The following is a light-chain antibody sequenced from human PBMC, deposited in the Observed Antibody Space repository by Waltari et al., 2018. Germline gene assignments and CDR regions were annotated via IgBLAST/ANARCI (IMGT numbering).Light chain of an antibody. CDR3: QKYDRLPAT. V-gene: IGKV3-20*01. CDR1: QTVGKA. CDR2: VTS. Sequence: EIVLTQSPGTLSLSPGETATLSCRASQTVGKALTWYQQKPGQAPRLLIYVTSRRAPGIPDRFSGSVFGTDFSLTISRLEPEDFAVYYCQKYDRLPATFGQGTKVEIK. J-gene: IGKJ1*01.